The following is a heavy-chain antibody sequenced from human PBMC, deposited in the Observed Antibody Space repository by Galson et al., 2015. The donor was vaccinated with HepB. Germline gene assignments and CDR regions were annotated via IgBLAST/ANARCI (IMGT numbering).Heavy chain of an antibody. Sequence: SLRLSCAASGFSFSSNSMTWVRQAPGKGLEWVSAIVGSGASTYYADSVKGRFTISRDNSKNTLYLQMNSLRAEDTAVYYCSKAAALVRGSFDTWGHASLVRVSS. CDR2: IVGSGAST. V-gene: IGHV3-23*01. CDR3: SKAAALVRGSFDT. D-gene: IGHD3-10*01. J-gene: IGHJ4*01. CDR1: GFSFSSNS.